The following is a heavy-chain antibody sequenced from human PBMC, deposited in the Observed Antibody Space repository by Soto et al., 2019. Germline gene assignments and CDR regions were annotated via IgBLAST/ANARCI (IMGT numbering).Heavy chain of an antibody. CDR1: GGSISSGGYY. CDR2: IYYSVST. Sequence: SETLSLTCTVSGGSISSGGYYWSWIRQHPGKGLEWIGYIYYSVSTYFNPSLKSQVTISVDTSKNPVSLQLSSVTAADTAVYYCARDLNAVYYDWNGYYSGFDPWGQGTLVTVSS. J-gene: IGHJ5*01. D-gene: IGHD3-22*01. V-gene: IGHV4-31*01. CDR3: ARDLNAVYYDWNGYYSGFDP.